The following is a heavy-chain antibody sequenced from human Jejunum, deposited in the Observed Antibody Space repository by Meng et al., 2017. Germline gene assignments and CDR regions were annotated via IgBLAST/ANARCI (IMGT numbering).Heavy chain of an antibody. CDR2: ISFDGSNK. CDR1: GFTFRTYN. J-gene: IGHJ6*02. Sequence: GGSLRLSCAASGFTFRTYNMHWVRQAPGKGLEWVAGISFDGSNKFYGDSVRGRFTISRDNSKNTLYLEMPSLRPEDTAVYYCARDLKGVTTILFYNYGMDVWGQGTTVTVAS. CDR3: ARDLKGVTTILFYNYGMDV. V-gene: IGHV3-30*04. D-gene: IGHD4-17*01.